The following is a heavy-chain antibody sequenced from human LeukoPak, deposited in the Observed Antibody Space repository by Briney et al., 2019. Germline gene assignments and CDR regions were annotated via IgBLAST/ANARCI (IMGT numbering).Heavy chain of an antibody. V-gene: IGHV5-51*01. CDR3: ARHLDVVGGI. CDR1: GYTFTHQW. CDR2: IYPRDSDT. D-gene: IGHD3-16*01. J-gene: IGHJ4*02. Sequence: GESLKISCEASGYTFTHQWIVWVRQLPGRGLEWVGIIYPRDSDTIYSPSFQGHVTISADTSINTAYLEWSSLEASDTAMYECARHLDVVGGIWGQGTQVTVSS.